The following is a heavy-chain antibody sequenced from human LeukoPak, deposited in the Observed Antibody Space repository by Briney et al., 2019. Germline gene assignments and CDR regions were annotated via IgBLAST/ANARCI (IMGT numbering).Heavy chain of an antibody. V-gene: IGHV4-34*01. CDR1: GGSFSGYY. CDR2: INHSGST. J-gene: IGHJ4*02. CDR3: ARGVRYYYGSGSYNY. D-gene: IGHD3-10*01. Sequence: SSETLSLTCAVYGGSFSGYYWSWIRQPPGKGLEWIGEINHSGSTNYNPSLKSRVTISVDTSKNQFSLKLSSVTAAYTAVYYCARGVRYYYGSGSYNYWGQGTLVTVSS.